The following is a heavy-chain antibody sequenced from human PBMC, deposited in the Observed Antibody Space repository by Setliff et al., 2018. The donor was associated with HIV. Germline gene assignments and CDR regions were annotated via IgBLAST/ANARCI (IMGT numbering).Heavy chain of an antibody. V-gene: IGHV4-61*10. CDR1: GDSVSSRSYY. Sequence: SETLSLTCTVSGDSVSSRSYYWSWIRQPAGKGLEWIGYIYYSGSTNYNPSLKSRVTISVDTSKNHFSLKLRSVTAADTAVYYCAQLGMVDDFDYWGQGTLVTVSS. CDR2: IYYSGST. D-gene: IGHD1-1*01. J-gene: IGHJ4*02. CDR3: AQLGMVDDFDY.